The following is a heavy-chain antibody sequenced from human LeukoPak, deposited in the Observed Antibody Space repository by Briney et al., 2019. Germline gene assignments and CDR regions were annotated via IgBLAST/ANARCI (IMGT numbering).Heavy chain of an antibody. Sequence: GGSLRLSCAASGFTFSSYWMSWVRQAPGKGLEWVANIKQDGSKKYYVDSVKGRFTISRDNAKNSLYLQMNSLRAEDTAVYYCARTLPFTVATDGMDVWGQGTTVTVSS. CDR2: IKQDGSKK. CDR3: ARTLPFTVATDGMDV. D-gene: IGHD5-12*01. CDR1: GFTFSSYW. V-gene: IGHV3-7*01. J-gene: IGHJ6*02.